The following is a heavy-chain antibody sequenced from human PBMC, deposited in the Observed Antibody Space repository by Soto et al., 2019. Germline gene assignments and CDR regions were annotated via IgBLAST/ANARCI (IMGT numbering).Heavy chain of an antibody. CDR1: AFTFSSYA. J-gene: IGHJ4*02. D-gene: IGHD2-21*02. CDR2: VSGSGDST. V-gene: IGHV3-23*01. CDR3: AKGRASDCPGCTQDY. Sequence: EVQLLESGGGLAQPGGSLRLSCAASAFTFSSYAMSWVRQAPGKGLEWVSAVSGSGDSTYYADSVKGRFTISRDNSKTPLYLQMNSLRAEDTAVYYCAKGRASDCPGCTQDYWGQGTLVTVSS.